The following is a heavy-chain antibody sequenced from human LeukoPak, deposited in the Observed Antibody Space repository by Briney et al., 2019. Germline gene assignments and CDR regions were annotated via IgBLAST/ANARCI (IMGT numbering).Heavy chain of an antibody. D-gene: IGHD3-10*01. CDR2: ICGIGGST. CDR3: VKDWGSEFASGSSYFDD. V-gene: IGHV3-23*01. Sequence: GGSLRLSCAASGFTFSSYAMSWVRQAPGKGLEWVSSICGIGGSTYYADSVKGRFTISRDNSKNTRYLQMNSLRVQDTAVYYCVKDWGSEFASGSSYFDDWGQGILVTVSS. CDR1: GFTFSSYA. J-gene: IGHJ4*02.